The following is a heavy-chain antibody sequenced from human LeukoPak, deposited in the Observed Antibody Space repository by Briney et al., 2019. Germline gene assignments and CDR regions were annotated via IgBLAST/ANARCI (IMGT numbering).Heavy chain of an antibody. CDR2: ISGSGGST. CDR3: ARDWSAAVYAPFDY. V-gene: IGHV3-23*01. D-gene: IGHD3-9*01. Sequence: GGSLRLSCAASGFTFSSYAMSWVRQAPGKGLEWVSAISGSGGSTYHADSVKGRFTISRDNSENTLYLQMKSLRHEDTAVYYCARDWSAAVYAPFDYWGQGTMVTVSS. CDR1: GFTFSSYA. J-gene: IGHJ3*01.